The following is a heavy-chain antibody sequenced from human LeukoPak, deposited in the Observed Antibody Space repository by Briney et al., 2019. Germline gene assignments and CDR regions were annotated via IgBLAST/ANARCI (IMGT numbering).Heavy chain of an antibody. Sequence: ASVKVSCKASGYTFTGYYMHWVRQAPGQGLEWMGWINPNSGGTNYAQKFQGRVTMTRDTSISTAYMELSRLRSDDTAVYYCARTTTVTTRIPYYMDVWGKGTTVTISS. CDR1: GYTFTGYY. J-gene: IGHJ6*03. D-gene: IGHD4-17*01. V-gene: IGHV1-2*02. CDR2: INPNSGGT. CDR3: ARTTTVTTRIPYYMDV.